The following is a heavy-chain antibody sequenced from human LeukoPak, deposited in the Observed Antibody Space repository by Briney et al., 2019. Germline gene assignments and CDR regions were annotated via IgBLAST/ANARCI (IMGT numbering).Heavy chain of an antibody. J-gene: IGHJ6*03. CDR3: ARADYSSTWSHDYYYMDV. Sequence: ASVKVSCKASGYTFNNYGITWVRQAPGQGLEWMGWISVYNGNTNYAQKLQGRLTMTTDTSTSTAYMELRSLRSDDTAVYYCARADYSSTWSHDYYYMDVWGKGTTVTVSS. CDR2: ISVYNGNT. CDR1: GYTFNNYG. D-gene: IGHD6-13*01. V-gene: IGHV1-18*01.